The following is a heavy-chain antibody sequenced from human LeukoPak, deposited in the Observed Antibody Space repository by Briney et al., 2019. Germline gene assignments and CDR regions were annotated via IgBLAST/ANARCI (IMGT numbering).Heavy chain of an antibody. J-gene: IGHJ4*02. V-gene: IGHV1-2*02. D-gene: IGHD5-12*01. Sequence: APVKVSCKASGYTFTGYYMHWVRQAPGQGLEWMGWINPNSGGTNYAQKFQGRVTMTRDTSISTAYMELSRLRSDDTAVYYCARDLIVATPFDYWGQGTLVTVSS. CDR1: GYTFTGYY. CDR3: ARDLIVATPFDY. CDR2: INPNSGGT.